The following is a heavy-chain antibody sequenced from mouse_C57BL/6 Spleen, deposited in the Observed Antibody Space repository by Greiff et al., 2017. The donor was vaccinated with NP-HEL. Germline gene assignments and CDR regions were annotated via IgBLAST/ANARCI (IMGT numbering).Heavy chain of an antibody. D-gene: IGHD2-9*01. Sequence: QVQLQQPGAELVKPGASVKMSCKASGYTFTSYWITWVKQRPGQGLEWIGDIYPGSGSTNYNEKFKSKATLTVDTTSSTAYMQLSSLTSEDSAVYYCARDPYYGYDGYYFDYWGQGTTLTVSS. CDR1: GYTFTSYW. J-gene: IGHJ2*01. CDR3: ARDPYYGYDGYYFDY. CDR2: IYPGSGST. V-gene: IGHV1-55*01.